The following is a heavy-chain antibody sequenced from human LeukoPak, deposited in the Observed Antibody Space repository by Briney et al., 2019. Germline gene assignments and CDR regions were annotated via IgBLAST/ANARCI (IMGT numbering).Heavy chain of an antibody. CDR3: ARGPRGYMDV. CDR1: GGSISSYY. J-gene: IGHJ6*03. V-gene: IGHV4-59*01. Sequence: SSATLSLTRTVSGGSISSYYWSWIRQPPGKGLEWIGYIYYSGSTNYNPSLKSRVTISVDTSKNQLSLKLSSVTAADTAVYYCARGPRGYMDVWGKGTTVTVSS. CDR2: IYYSGST.